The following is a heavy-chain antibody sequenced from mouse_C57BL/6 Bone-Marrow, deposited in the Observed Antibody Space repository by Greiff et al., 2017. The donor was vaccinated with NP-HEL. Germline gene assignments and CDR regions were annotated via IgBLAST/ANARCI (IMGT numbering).Heavy chain of an antibody. CDR3: APYDFDY. CDR1: GYAFSSSW. D-gene: IGHD2-3*01. Sequence: QVQLQQSGPELVKPGASVKISCKASGYAFSSSWMNWVKQRPGKGLEWLGRIYPGDGDTNYNGKFKGKATLTADKSSSTAYMQLSSLTSEDSAVYFCAPYDFDYWGQGTTLTVSS. V-gene: IGHV1-82*01. CDR2: IYPGDGDT. J-gene: IGHJ2*01.